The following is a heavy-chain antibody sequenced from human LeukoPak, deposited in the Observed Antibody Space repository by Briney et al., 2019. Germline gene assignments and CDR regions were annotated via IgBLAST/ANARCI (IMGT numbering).Heavy chain of an antibody. Sequence: SGTLSLTCAVSGGSISSSNWWSWVRQPPGKGLEWIGEIYHSGSTNYNPSLKSRVTISVDKSKNQFSLKLSPVTAADTAVYYCARGARRITMVRGVPSPNWFDPWGQGTLVTVSS. V-gene: IGHV4-4*02. J-gene: IGHJ5*02. CDR1: GGSISSSNW. D-gene: IGHD3-10*01. CDR3: ARGARRITMVRGVPSPNWFDP. CDR2: IYHSGST.